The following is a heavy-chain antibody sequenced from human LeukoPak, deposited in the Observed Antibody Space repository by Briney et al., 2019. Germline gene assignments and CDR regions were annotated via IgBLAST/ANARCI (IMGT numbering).Heavy chain of an antibody. V-gene: IGHV3-30*01. J-gene: IGHJ6*03. CDR1: GFTFSTDA. CDR2: IADDGSNK. CDR3: ARRYSSPSGYYMDV. D-gene: IGHD6-6*01. Sequence: PGRSLRLSCAASGFTFSTDAMHWVRQAPGKGLEWVAFIADDGSNKFYADSVKGRFTISRDNSKNTLYLQMNSLRAEDTAVYYCARRYSSPSGYYMDVWGKGSTVTVCS.